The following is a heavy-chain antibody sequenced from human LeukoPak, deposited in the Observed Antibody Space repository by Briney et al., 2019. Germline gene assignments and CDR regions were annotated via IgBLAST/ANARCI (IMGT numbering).Heavy chain of an antibody. CDR1: GYSFTSYW. D-gene: IGHD6-13*01. V-gene: IGHV5-10-1*01. CDR3: ARRRSSSSWQFPFDY. J-gene: IGHJ4*02. CDR2: IDPSDSST. Sequence: GESLRISCKGSGYSFTSYWISWVRQMPGKGLEWMGRIDPSDSSTNYSPSFQGHVTISADKSISTAYLQWSSLKASDTAMYYCARRRSSSSWQFPFDYWGQGTLVTVSS.